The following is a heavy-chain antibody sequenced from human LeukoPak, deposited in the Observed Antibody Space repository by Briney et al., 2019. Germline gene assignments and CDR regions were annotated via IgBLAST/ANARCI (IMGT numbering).Heavy chain of an antibody. CDR2: IYYSGST. Sequence: PSETLSLTCTVSGGSISSYYWSWIRQPPGKGLEWIGYIYYSGSTNYNPSLKSRVTISVDTSKNQFSLKLSSVTAADTAVYYCARSSTGDYISFGYYYYYMDVWGKGTTVTVSS. CDR3: ARSSTGDYISFGYYYYYMDV. CDR1: GGSISSYY. V-gene: IGHV4-59*01. D-gene: IGHD4-17*01. J-gene: IGHJ6*03.